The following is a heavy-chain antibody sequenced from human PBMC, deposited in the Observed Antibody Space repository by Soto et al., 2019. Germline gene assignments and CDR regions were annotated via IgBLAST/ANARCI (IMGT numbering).Heavy chain of an antibody. CDR2: IYPGDSGT. CDR1: GYSFTSYW. V-gene: IGHV5-51*01. Sequence: GESLKISCKGSGYSFTSYWIGWVRQMPGKGLEWMGIIYPGDSGTRYSPSFQGQVTISADKSISTAYLQWSSLKASDTAMYYCARQVAAARFYYYGMDVWGQGTTVTVSS. J-gene: IGHJ6*02. D-gene: IGHD6-13*01. CDR3: ARQVAAARFYYYGMDV.